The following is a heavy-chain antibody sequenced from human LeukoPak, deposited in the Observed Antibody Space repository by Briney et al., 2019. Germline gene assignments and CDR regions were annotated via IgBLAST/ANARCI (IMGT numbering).Heavy chain of an antibody. D-gene: IGHD3-3*01. J-gene: IGHJ6*02. CDR1: GYTFTGYY. CDR2: INPNSGGT. CDR3: ARDLYYDFWSGYYDRSYGMDV. V-gene: IGHV1-2*04. Sequence: ASVKVSCKASGYTFTGYYMHWVRQAPGQGLEWMGWINPNSGGTNYAQKFQGWVTMTRDTSISTAYMELSRLRSDDTAVYHCARDLYYDFWSGYYDRSYGMDVWGQGTTVTVSS.